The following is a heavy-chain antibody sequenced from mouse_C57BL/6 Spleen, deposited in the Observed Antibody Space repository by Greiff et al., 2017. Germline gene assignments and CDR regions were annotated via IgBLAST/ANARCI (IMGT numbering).Heavy chain of an antibody. CDR1: GYAFSSSW. V-gene: IGHV1-82*01. Sequence: QVQLQQSGPELVKPGASVKISCKASGYAFSSSWMNWVKQRPGKGLEWIGRIYPGDGDTNYNGKFKGKATLTADNSSSTAYMQLSSLTSEDSAVYFCGVGWEGEYYFDYWGQGTTLTVSS. CDR2: IYPGDGDT. J-gene: IGHJ2*01. CDR3: GVGWEGEYYFDY. D-gene: IGHD4-1*01.